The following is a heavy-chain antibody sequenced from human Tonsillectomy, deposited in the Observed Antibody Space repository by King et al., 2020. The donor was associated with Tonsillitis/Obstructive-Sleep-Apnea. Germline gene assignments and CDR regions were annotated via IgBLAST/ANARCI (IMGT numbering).Heavy chain of an antibody. Sequence: VQLVESGGGLVQPGGSLRLSCAASGFTFSSYEMNWVRQAPGKGLEWVSYISSSGSTIYYADSVKGRFTISRDNAKNSLYLQMNSLRAEDTAVYYCAILNIATPQRASSWYGGLYYYYYGMDVWGQGTTVTVSS. CDR3: AILNIATPQRASSWYGGLYYYYYGMDV. CDR1: GFTFSSYE. J-gene: IGHJ6*02. D-gene: IGHD6-13*01. V-gene: IGHV3-48*03. CDR2: ISSSGSTI.